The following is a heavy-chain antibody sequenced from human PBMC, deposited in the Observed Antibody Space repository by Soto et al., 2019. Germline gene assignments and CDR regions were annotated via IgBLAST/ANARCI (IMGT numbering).Heavy chain of an antibody. Sequence: GESLKISCKGSGYSFTSYWIGWVRQMPGKGLEWMGIIYPGDSDTRYSPSFQGQVTISADKSISTAYLQWSSLKASDTAMYYCARQAIASRSLYYFDYWGQGTLVTVPQ. CDR2: IYPGDSDT. D-gene: IGHD2-15*01. J-gene: IGHJ4*01. V-gene: IGHV5-51*01. CDR3: ARQAIASRSLYYFDY. CDR1: GYSFTSYW.